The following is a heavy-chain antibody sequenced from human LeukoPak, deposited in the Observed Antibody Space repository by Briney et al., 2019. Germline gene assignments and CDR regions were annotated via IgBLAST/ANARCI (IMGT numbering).Heavy chain of an antibody. Sequence: PSETLSLTCTVSGGSISSRGFFWGWIRQPPGKGPEWIGSVYYDGVTYYNPSLKSRVTMSLDTSTNRFSLRLSSVTAADTAVYYCAKNANYCSGGSCYSEEYYFDYWGQGTLVTVSS. J-gene: IGHJ4*02. D-gene: IGHD2-15*01. CDR2: VYYDGVT. CDR3: AKNANYCSGGSCYSEEYYFDY. CDR1: GGSISSRGFF. V-gene: IGHV4-39*01.